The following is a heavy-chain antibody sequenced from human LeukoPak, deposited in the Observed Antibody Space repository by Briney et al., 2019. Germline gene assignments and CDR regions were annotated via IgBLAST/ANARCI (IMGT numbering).Heavy chain of an antibody. J-gene: IGHJ4*02. CDR3: ARHTYNNGWWGGDY. V-gene: IGHV5-51*01. Sequence: GESLKISCKGSGYSFTTYWIGWARQMPGKGLEWMGIIYPGDSDTRYSPSFQGHVTISADKSISTAYLQWSSLKASDTAMYYCARHTYNNGWWGGDYWGQGTLVTVSS. CDR2: IYPGDSDT. D-gene: IGHD6-19*01. CDR1: GYSFTTYW.